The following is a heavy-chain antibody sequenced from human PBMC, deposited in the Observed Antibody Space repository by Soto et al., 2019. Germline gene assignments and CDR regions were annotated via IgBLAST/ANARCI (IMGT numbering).Heavy chain of an antibody. J-gene: IGHJ4*02. Sequence: SQTLSLGCPVYGGYFSGDYWSWIRQPPSEGLEWNGRLTPTASRCYNPSLQSRVTISVDTSKHQFCLKLSSVTAAGTAVYYFARGLYCSRTSCYAFDYWGQGTLVTVS. CDR3: ARGLYCSRTSCYAFDY. V-gene: IGHV4-34*01. D-gene: IGHD2-2*01. CDR1: GGYFSGDY. CDR2: LTPTASR.